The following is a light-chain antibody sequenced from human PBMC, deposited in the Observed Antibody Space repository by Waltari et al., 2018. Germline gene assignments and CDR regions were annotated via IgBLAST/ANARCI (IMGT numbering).Light chain of an antibody. J-gene: IGLJ3*02. CDR2: VNSDGSH. Sequence: LVLTQSPSASASLGASVKLTCSLPGEYSASAIAGHQQQPLKGPRYLMTVNSDGSHKKGDGISERFSGSSSDVDRYLIISRLQSDDEADYFCQTWGTGIQVFGSGTKLTVL. CDR1: GEYSASA. CDR3: QTWGTGIQV. V-gene: IGLV4-69*01.